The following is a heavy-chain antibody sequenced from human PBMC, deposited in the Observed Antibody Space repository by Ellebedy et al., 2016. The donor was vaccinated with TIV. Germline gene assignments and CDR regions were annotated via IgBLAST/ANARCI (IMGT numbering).Heavy chain of an antibody. CDR2: INNIGTT. J-gene: IGHJ4*02. D-gene: IGHD3-9*01. Sequence: MPSETLSLTCTVSGGSISVYYWSWIRQPPGKGLEWNGYINNIGTTKYNPSLKSRVTISVDTSKNHFSLKLSSVTAADTAVYYCARGGFSSGFEWLDDSWGQGTLVTVSS. V-gene: IGHV4-59*08. CDR3: ARGGFSSGFEWLDDS. CDR1: GGSISVYY.